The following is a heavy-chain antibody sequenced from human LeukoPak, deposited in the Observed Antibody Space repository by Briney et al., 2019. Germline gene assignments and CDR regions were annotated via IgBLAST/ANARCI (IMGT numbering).Heavy chain of an antibody. CDR1: GYTFTSYG. V-gene: IGHV1-18*01. Sequence: ASVKVSCKASGYTFTSYGISWVRQAPGQGLEWMGWISAYNGNTNYAQKLQGRVTMTTDTSTSTAYMELRSLRSDDTAVYYCARNHYYDSSGQPYYFDHWGQGTLVTVSS. CDR2: ISAYNGNT. D-gene: IGHD3-22*01. CDR3: ARNHYYDSSGQPYYFDH. J-gene: IGHJ4*02.